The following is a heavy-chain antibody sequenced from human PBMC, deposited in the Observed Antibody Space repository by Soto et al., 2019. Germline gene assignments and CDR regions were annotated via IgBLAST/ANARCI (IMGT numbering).Heavy chain of an antibody. CDR2: MNPGSGDT. Sequence: ASVRVSCTASGYSFTNTDVSWVRQATGQGLEWMGWMNPGSGDTGYAQTFQGRVTMTRGISLATAYMEWSSLRSDDTAIYYCARIATNNYKWFAPGGHGTLVTVSS. V-gene: IGHV1-8*01. CDR3: ARIATNNYKWFAP. CDR1: GYSFTNTD. J-gene: IGHJ5*02. D-gene: IGHD2-21*01.